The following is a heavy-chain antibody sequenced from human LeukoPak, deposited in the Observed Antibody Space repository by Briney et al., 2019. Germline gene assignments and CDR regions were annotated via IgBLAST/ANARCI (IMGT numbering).Heavy chain of an antibody. D-gene: IGHD6-6*01. CDR1: GYTFTSYY. CDR2: INPSGGST. CDR3: ARLAAARPGDDY. Sequence: ASVKVSCKASGYTFTSYYMHWVRQAPRQGLEWVGIINPSGGSTSYAQKFQGRVTMTRDTSTSTVYMELSSLRSEDTAVYYCARLAAARPGDDYWGQGTLVTVSS. V-gene: IGHV1-46*01. J-gene: IGHJ4*02.